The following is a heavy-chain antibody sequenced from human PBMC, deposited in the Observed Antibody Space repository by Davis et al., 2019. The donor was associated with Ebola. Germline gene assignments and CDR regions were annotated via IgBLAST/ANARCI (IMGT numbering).Heavy chain of an antibody. CDR3: AREKKGVAGPFDY. J-gene: IGHJ4*02. CDR2: ISYDGSNK. Sequence: LSLTCAASGFTFSSYAMHWVRQAPGKGLEWVAVISYDGSNKYYADSVKGRFTISRDNSKNTLYLQMNSLRAEDTAVYYCAREKKGVAGPFDYWGQGTLVTVSS. CDR1: GFTFSSYA. V-gene: IGHV3-30-3*01. D-gene: IGHD6-19*01.